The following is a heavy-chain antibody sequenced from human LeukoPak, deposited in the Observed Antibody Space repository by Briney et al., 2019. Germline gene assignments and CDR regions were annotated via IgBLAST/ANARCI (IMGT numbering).Heavy chain of an antibody. D-gene: IGHD2-15*01. Sequence: GRSLRLSCVSSGFTFSRYSMNWVRPAPGKGLEWVSSISRSSSYIYHAASVKGRFTISRDKAKNSLYLQMNTLRAEDSAVYYCARDRHPYCSGGSCGAFDIWGKETRVTVSS. V-gene: IGHV3-21*01. CDR3: ARDRHPYCSGGSCGAFDI. CDR2: ISRSSSYI. CDR1: GFTFSRYS. J-gene: IGHJ3*02.